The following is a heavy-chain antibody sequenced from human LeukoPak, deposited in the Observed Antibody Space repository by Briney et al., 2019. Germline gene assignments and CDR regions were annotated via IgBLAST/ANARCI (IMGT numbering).Heavy chain of an antibody. CDR3: ARQQQPPGGFDY. CDR1: GFTFSSYA. D-gene: IGHD6-13*01. Sequence: GGSLRLSCAASGFTFSSYAMYWVRQAPGKGLEWVAVISYDGSNKYYADSVKGRFTISRDNSKNTLYLQMNSLRAEDTAVYYCARQQQPPGGFDYWGQGTLVTVSS. V-gene: IGHV3-30-3*01. J-gene: IGHJ4*02. CDR2: ISYDGSNK.